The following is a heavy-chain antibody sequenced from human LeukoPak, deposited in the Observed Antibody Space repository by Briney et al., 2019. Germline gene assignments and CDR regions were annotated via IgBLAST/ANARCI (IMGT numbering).Heavy chain of an antibody. Sequence: GGSLRLSCAASGFTFSSYAMSWVRQAPGKGLEWVARLVYDGIINYGDFAKGRFTISRDNSKSALYLEMNSLRVEDSGIYYCARDLSAAYDFWGQGVVVTVSS. CDR2: LVYDGII. CDR3: ARDLSAAYDF. D-gene: IGHD2-21*01. V-gene: IGHV3-33*08. J-gene: IGHJ4*02. CDR1: GFTFSSYA.